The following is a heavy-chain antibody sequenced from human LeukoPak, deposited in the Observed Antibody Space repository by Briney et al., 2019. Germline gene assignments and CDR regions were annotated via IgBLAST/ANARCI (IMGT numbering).Heavy chain of an antibody. CDR2: IKQDGSEK. V-gene: IGHV3-7*01. J-gene: IGHJ4*02. D-gene: IGHD5-18*01. CDR3: ARAEGYHFDY. CDR1: GFTFSSYG. Sequence: GGSLRLSCAASGFTFSSYGMHWVRQAPGKGLEWVANIKQDGSEKYYVDSVKGRFTISRDNAKNSLYLQMNSLRAEDTAVYYCARAEGYHFDYWGQGTLVTVSS.